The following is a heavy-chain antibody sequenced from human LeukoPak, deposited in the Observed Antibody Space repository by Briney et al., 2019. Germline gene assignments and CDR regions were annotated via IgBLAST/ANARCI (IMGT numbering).Heavy chain of an antibody. Sequence: GGPLRLSCAASGFSFAYYAMHWVRQAPGKGLEWVSLITANGDSTYYADSVKGRFTISRDNSKNSLSLQMNSLRTEDTALYYCAKDIEAGTAGFSFVYWGQETLVAVSS. CDR3: AKDIEAGTAGFSFVY. V-gene: IGHV3-43*02. CDR2: ITANGDST. J-gene: IGHJ4*02. D-gene: IGHD2-21*02. CDR1: GFSFAYYA.